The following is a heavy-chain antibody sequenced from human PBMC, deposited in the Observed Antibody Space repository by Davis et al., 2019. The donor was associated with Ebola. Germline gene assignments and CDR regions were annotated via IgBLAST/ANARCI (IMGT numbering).Heavy chain of an antibody. V-gene: IGHV4-59*08. J-gene: IGHJ5*02. Sequence: PSETLSLTCTVSGGSISSYYWSWIRQPPGKGLKWIGYIYYSGSTNYNPSLKSRVTISVDTSKNQFSLKLSSVTAADTAVYYCAKLVGATQWFDPWGQGTLVTVSS. CDR3: AKLVGATQWFDP. D-gene: IGHD1-26*01. CDR2: IYYSGST. CDR1: GGSISSYY.